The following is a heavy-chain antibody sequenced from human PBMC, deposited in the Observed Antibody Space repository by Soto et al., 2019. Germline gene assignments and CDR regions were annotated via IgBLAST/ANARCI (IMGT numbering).Heavy chain of an antibody. V-gene: IGHV4-30-4*01. CDR3: ARERPDGSRLDP. Sequence: SETLSLTCTVSGGSISSGDYYWSWIRQPPGKGLEWIGCIYYSGSTYYNPSLKSRVTISVDTSKNQFSLKLSSVTAADTAVYYCARERPDGSRLDPWGQGTRVT. CDR1: GGSISSGDYY. CDR2: IYYSGST. J-gene: IGHJ5*02. D-gene: IGHD6-13*01.